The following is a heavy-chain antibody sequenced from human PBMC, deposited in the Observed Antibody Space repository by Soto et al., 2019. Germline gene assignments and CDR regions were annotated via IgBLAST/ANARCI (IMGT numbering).Heavy chain of an antibody. CDR3: SCSSGGACHQNYGMDV. D-gene: IGHD2-21*02. Sequence: EVHLVESGGGLLKPGGSLRLSGAVSGFTFSSCTMNWVRQAPGKGLEWVSSISPSTSHIYYADSVKGGFTISREDAKNALFVQMNSLRAEDTAGYYCSCSSGGACHQNYGMDVWGQGTKVTVSS. CDR1: GFTFSSCT. V-gene: IGHV3-21*01. J-gene: IGHJ6*02. CDR2: ISPSTSHI.